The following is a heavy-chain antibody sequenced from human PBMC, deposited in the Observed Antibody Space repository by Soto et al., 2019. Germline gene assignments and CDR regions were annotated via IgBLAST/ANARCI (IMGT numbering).Heavy chain of an antibody. CDR2: TYYRSKWYN. D-gene: IGHD6-19*01. J-gene: IGHJ4*02. CDR1: GDSVSSNSAA. CDR3: ARVRAHSSSGWP. Sequence: SHTLSLPCGMSGDSVSSNSAAWNFSRKSPSRGLEWLGRTYYRSKWYNDYAVSVKSRITINPDTSKNQFSPQLNSVTPEDTAVYYCARVRAHSSSGWPWGQGTLVTVSS. V-gene: IGHV6-1*01.